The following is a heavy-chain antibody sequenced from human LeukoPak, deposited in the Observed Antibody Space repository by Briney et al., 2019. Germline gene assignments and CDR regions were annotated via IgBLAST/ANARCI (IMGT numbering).Heavy chain of an antibody. D-gene: IGHD3-9*01. J-gene: IGHJ4*02. CDR3: ARGLDWPTFDY. V-gene: IGHV4-39*07. CDR1: DGSISSSSYY. CDR2: IYYSGST. Sequence: PSETLSLTCSVSDGSISSSSYYWGWIRQPPVKGLEWIGSIYYSGSTNYNPSLKSRVTISVDTSKNQFSLKLSSVTAADTAMYYCARGLDWPTFDYWGQGTLVTVSP.